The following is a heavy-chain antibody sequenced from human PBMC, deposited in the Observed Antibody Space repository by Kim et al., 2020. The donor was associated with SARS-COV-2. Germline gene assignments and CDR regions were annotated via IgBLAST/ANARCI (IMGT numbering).Heavy chain of an antibody. D-gene: IGHD2-2*01. J-gene: IGHJ6*02. CDR2: INHSGST. CDR3: ARSERYCSSTSCYAGIYSYYYYGMDV. CDR1: GGSFSGYY. V-gene: IGHV4-34*01. Sequence: SETLSLTCAVYGGSFSGYYWSWIRQPPGKGLEWIGEINHSGSTNYNPSLKSRVTISVDTSKNQFSLKLSSVTAADTAVYYCARSERYCSSTSCYAGIYSYYYYGMDVWGQGTTVTVSS.